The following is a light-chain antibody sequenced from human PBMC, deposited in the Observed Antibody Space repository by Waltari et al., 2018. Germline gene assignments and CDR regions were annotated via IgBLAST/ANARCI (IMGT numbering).Light chain of an antibody. V-gene: IGLV7-46*01. J-gene: IGLJ7*01. Sequence: QAVVTQEPSLTVSPGGTVTLTCAYSTGTVTSGHYPYWFQQKPGQAPRTLIYDTTDKHSWTPARFSGSLLGGKAALTLSGAQPEDEAEYYCLLSYTGFGAVFGGGTQLTVL. CDR3: LLSYTGFGAV. CDR1: TGTVTSGHY. CDR2: DTT.